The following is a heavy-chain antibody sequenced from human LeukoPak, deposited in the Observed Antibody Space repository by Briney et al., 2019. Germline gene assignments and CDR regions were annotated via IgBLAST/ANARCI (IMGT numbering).Heavy chain of an antibody. J-gene: IGHJ4*02. V-gene: IGHV4-34*01. CDR1: GGSFSGYY. D-gene: IGHD6-6*01. CDR3: ARASSSSRRCDY. CDR2: INHSGST. Sequence: SETLPLTCAVYGGSFSGYYWSWIRQPPGKGLEWIGEINHSGSTNYNPSLKSRVTISVDTSKNQFSLKLSSVTAADTAVYYCARASSSSRRCDYWGQGTLVTVSS.